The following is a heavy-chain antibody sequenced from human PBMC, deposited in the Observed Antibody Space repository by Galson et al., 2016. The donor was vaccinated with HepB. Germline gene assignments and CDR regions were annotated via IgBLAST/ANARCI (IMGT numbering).Heavy chain of an antibody. J-gene: IGHJ4*02. D-gene: IGHD2/OR15-2a*01. Sequence: SLRLSCAASGFSFSNYNMNWVRQAPGKGLEWVSCISSGSTYKYYADSVKGRFTISRDNAKNSLYLQMNSLRAGDTAVYYWARNINLRGAQGTLVTVSS. V-gene: IGHV3-21*01. CDR2: ISSGSTYK. CDR1: GFSFSNYN. CDR3: ARNINLR.